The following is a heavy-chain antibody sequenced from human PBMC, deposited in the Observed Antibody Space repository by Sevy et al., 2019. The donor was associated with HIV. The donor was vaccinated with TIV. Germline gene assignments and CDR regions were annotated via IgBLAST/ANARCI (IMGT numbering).Heavy chain of an antibody. CDR1: GGSFSGYY. J-gene: IGHJ4*02. Sequence: SETLSLTCAVYGGSFSGYYWSWIRQPPGKGLEWIGEINHSGSTNYNPSLKSRVTISVDTSKNQFSLKRSSVTAADTAVYYCASRRGYSYGFNYWGQGTLVTVSS. V-gene: IGHV4-34*01. CDR2: INHSGST. CDR3: ASRRGYSYGFNY. D-gene: IGHD5-18*01.